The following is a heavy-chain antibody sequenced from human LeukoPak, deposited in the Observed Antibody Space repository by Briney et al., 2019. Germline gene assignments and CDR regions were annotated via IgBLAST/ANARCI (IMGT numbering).Heavy chain of an antibody. D-gene: IGHD4-17*01. J-gene: IGHJ4*02. CDR2: IRSKAFGGTP. V-gene: IGHV3-49*03. CDR3: TRNTVTVHFDY. Sequence: AGGSLRLSCSASGFTFDDYAVSWFRQAPGKGLEWVGFIRSKAFGGTPEYAASVRGRFTISRDDSKSIAYLQMNSLKTEETAVYYCTRNTVTVHFDYWSQGTLVTVSS. CDR1: GFTFDDYA.